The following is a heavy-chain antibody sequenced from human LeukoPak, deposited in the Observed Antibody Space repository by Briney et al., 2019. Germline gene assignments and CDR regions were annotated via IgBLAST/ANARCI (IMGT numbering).Heavy chain of an antibody. Sequence: QPGRFLRLSCAASGFTFSDYGLHWVRQAPGKGLEWVAVMSYDGSNKYYADSVRGRFTISRDNSKNTLYLQMSSLRAEDTAVYYCAKRHSDYFFDYWGQGTLVTVSS. V-gene: IGHV3-30*18. J-gene: IGHJ4*02. CDR1: GFTFSDYG. CDR2: MSYDGSNK. CDR3: AKRHSDYFFDY. D-gene: IGHD4-11*01.